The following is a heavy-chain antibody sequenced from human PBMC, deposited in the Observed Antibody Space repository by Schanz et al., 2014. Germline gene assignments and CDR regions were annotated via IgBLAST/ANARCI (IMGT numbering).Heavy chain of an antibody. Sequence: VQLVESGGGVVQPGRSLRLSCAASGFTFSSYTMKWVRQAPGKGLEWVSSISSTSTYLYYADSVKGRFTISRDNAKNSVYLQMHSLRAEDTALYYCARDRDAGGYDSWGQGTLVTVSS. J-gene: IGHJ5*01. CDR2: ISSTSTYL. V-gene: IGHV3-21*01. CDR1: GFTFSSYT. D-gene: IGHD2-8*02. CDR3: ARDRDAGGYDS.